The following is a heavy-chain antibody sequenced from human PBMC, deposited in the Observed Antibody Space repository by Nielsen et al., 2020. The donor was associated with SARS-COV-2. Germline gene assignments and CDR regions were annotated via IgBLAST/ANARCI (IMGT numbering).Heavy chain of an antibody. J-gene: IGHJ4*02. CDR2: IRPDGTGA. CDR3: AKDSEVAGYDH. V-gene: IGHV3-7*03. CDR1: GFTFSASW. Sequence: GESLKISCAASGFTFSASWMAWVRQAPGKGLEWLSNIRPDGTGANYVDSVKGRFTISRDNAKNLLYLQMGSLRADDTAVYYCAKDSEVAGYDHWGQGTLVTVSS. D-gene: IGHD6-19*01.